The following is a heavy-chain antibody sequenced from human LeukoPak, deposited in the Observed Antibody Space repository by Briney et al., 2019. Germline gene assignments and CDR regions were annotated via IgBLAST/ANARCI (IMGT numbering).Heavy chain of an antibody. D-gene: IGHD1-26*01. Sequence: ASVKVSCKASGYTFTGYYMHWVRQAPGQGLEWMGWINPNSGGTNYAQKFQGRVTMTRDASISTAYMELSRLRSDDTAVYYCARGPSGSYGGYYFDYWGQGTLVTVSS. J-gene: IGHJ4*02. CDR2: INPNSGGT. CDR3: ARGPSGSYGGYYFDY. V-gene: IGHV1-2*02. CDR1: GYTFTGYY.